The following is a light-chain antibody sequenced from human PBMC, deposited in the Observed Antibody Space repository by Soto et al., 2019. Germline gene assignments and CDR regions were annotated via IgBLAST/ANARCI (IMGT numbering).Light chain of an antibody. J-gene: IGKJ1*01. CDR3: QQYGSSPRT. Sequence: EIVLPQSPGTLSLSPGERATLSGRASQSVSSIYLGWYQQKPGQAPGLLMYGASSRATGIPERFSGSGSGTDFTLTISRLEPEEFAVYYCQQYGSSPRTVGQGTKVDIK. CDR2: GAS. CDR1: QSVSSIY. V-gene: IGKV3-20*01.